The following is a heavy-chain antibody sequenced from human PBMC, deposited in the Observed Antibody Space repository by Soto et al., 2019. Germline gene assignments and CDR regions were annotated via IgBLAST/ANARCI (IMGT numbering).Heavy chain of an antibody. CDR1: GYTFTDYY. CDR3: TRENIETGDGIYDAFDI. D-gene: IGHD2-15*01. J-gene: IGHJ3*02. Sequence: ASVKVTCKTSGYTFTDYYTHWVRQAPGQGLEWMGWMNPKSGGAYFAQKFQGRVTLTRDTSIGTAYIEVNSLTSDDTAVYFCTRENIETGDGIYDAFDIWGQGTKVTVSS. CDR2: MNPKSGGA. V-gene: IGHV1-2*02.